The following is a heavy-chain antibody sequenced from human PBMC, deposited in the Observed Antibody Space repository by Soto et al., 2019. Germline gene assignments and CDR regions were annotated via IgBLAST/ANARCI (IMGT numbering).Heavy chain of an antibody. CDR2: IYYSGST. V-gene: IGHV4-59*01. CDR3: ARDTDDCSGGSCYGAWFDP. D-gene: IGHD2-15*01. CDR1: GGSISSYY. J-gene: IGHJ5*02. Sequence: SETLSLTRTVSGGSISSYYWSWIRQPPGKGLEWIGYIYYSGSTNYNPSLKSRVTISVDTSKNQFSLKLSSVTAADTAVYYCARDTDDCSGGSCYGAWFDPWGQGTLVTVSS.